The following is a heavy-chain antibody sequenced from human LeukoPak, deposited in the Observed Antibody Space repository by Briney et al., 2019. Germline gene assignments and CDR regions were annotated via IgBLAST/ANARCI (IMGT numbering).Heavy chain of an antibody. CDR2: IYYSGST. D-gene: IGHD6-13*01. V-gene: IGHV4-61*01. J-gene: IGHJ6*03. CDR1: GGSISSGSYY. Sequence: SQTLSLTCTVSGGSISSGSYYWSWIRQPPGKGLEWIGYIYYSGSTNYNPSLKSRVTISVDTSKNLFSLKLSSVTAADTAVYYCARTTLAAAGKGPYYYYMDVWGKGTTVTVSS. CDR3: ARTTLAAAGKGPYYYYMDV.